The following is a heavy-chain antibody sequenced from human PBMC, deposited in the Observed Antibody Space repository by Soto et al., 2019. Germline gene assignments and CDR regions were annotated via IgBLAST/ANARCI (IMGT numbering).Heavy chain of an antibody. Sequence: ASLKVSCKASGYTFTSYYMHWVRQAPGQGLEWMGIINPSGGSTSYAQKFQGRVTMTRDTSTSTVYMELSSLRSEDTAVYYCARFEEQLVDAFDIWGQGTMVTVSS. V-gene: IGHV1-46*01. J-gene: IGHJ3*02. D-gene: IGHD6-13*01. CDR2: INPSGGST. CDR1: GYTFTSYY. CDR3: ARFEEQLVDAFDI.